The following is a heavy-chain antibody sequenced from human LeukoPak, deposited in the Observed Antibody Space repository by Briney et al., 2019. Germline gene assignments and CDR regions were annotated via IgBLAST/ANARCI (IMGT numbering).Heavy chain of an antibody. Sequence: SDTLSLTCAVSGYSISGVYYWGWIRRPPGKGLEWIGTIDHSGSTYYNPSLKSRVTLSVDTSKNHFSLNLRSVTAADTAFYYCARNGGYGKFDYWGQGTLVTVSS. V-gene: IGHV4-38-2*01. J-gene: IGHJ4*02. D-gene: IGHD1-26*01. CDR1: GYSISGVYY. CDR2: IDHSGST. CDR3: ARNGGYGKFDY.